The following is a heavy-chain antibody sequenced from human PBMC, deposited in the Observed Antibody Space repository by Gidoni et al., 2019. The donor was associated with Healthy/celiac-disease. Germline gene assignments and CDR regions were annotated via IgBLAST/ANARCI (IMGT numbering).Heavy chain of an antibody. J-gene: IGHJ5*02. CDR1: GGSFSGYY. V-gene: IGHV4-34*01. D-gene: IGHD5-18*01. CDR3: ARGLRVDTAMVENWFDP. CDR2: INHSGST. Sequence: QVQLQQWGAGLLKPSETLSLPCAVYGGSFSGYYWRWIRQPPGKGLEWIGEINHSGSTNYNPSLKSRVTISVDTSKNQFSLKLSSVTAADTAVYYCARGLRVDTAMVENWFDPWGQGTLVTVSS.